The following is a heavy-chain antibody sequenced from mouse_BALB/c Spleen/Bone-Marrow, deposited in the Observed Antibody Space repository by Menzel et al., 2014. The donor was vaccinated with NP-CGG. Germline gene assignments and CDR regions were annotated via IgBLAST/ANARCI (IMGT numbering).Heavy chain of an antibody. J-gene: IGHJ3*01. CDR3: TFLVKEDFAY. Sequence: VQLQQSGTVLARPGASVKMSCKASGYSFTSYWMHWVKQRPGQGLEWIGAIYPGNSDASYDQKFKGKAKLTAVTSASTAYMGLSSLTNEDSAVYYCTFLVKEDFAYWGQGTLVTVSA. CDR2: IYPGNSDA. V-gene: IGHV1-5*01. D-gene: IGHD2-10*02. CDR1: GYSFTSYW.